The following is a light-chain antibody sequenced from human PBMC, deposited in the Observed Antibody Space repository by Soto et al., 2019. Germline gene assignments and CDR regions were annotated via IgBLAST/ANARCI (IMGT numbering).Light chain of an antibody. CDR1: QGISDY. Sequence: DIRMTQSPSSLSASVGDTVTITCRASQGISDYLSWFQHKPGEAPKLLIYTASSLQGGVPLRFSGAGSRTDFSLTISGLQPEDSATYYCQQTYTFPWMFGQGTRVDIK. CDR2: TAS. V-gene: IGKV1-39*01. CDR3: QQTYTFPWM. J-gene: IGKJ1*01.